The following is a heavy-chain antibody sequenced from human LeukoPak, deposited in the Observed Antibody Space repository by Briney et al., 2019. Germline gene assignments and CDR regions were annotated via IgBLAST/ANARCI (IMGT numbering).Heavy chain of an antibody. CDR3: AREGNQLLYSWRNWFDP. Sequence: SETLSLTCAVYGGSFSGYYWSWIRQPPGKGLEWIGEINHSGSTNYNPSLKSRVTISVDTSKNQFSLKLSSVTAADTAVYYCAREGNQLLYSWRNWFDPWGQGTLVTVSS. CDR1: GGSFSGYY. J-gene: IGHJ5*02. V-gene: IGHV4-34*01. CDR2: INHSGST. D-gene: IGHD2-2*02.